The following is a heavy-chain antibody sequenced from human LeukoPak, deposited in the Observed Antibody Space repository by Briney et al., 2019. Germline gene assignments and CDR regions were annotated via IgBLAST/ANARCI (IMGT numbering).Heavy chain of an antibody. Sequence: PSETLSLTCTVSGGSISSGSYYWSWIRQPAGKGLEWIGRIYTSGSTNYNPSLKSRVTISVDTSKNQFSLKLSSVTAADTAVYYCARPNFLYTYAYGYWGQGTLVTVSS. CDR3: ARPNFLYTYAYGY. CDR2: IYTSGST. CDR1: GGSISSGSYY. J-gene: IGHJ1*01. V-gene: IGHV4-61*02. D-gene: IGHD3-16*01.